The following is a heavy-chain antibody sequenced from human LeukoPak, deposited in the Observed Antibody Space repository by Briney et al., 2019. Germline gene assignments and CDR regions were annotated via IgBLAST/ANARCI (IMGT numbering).Heavy chain of an antibody. D-gene: IGHD6-13*01. V-gene: IGHV4-61*08. CDR3: ARVRLKQQLPDY. CDR2: IYYSGST. CDR1: GGSISSGGYS. J-gene: IGHJ4*02. Sequence: PSETLSLTCAVSGGSISSGGYSWSWIRQPPGKGLEWIGYIYYSGSTNYNPSLKSRVTISVDTSKNQFSLKLSSVTAADTAVYYCARVRLKQQLPDYWGQGTLVTVSS.